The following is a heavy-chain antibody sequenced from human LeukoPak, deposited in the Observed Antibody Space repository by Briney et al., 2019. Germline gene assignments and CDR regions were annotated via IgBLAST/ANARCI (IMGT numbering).Heavy chain of an antibody. V-gene: IGHV3-21*01. Sequence: PGGSLRLSCAASGFTFSSYSMNWVRQAPGKGLEWVSSINSDSRLMYYAESVKGRFTISRDNARNLLYLQLNSLRAEDTAVYFCVRDLFHDYSLDYWGQGTLVTASS. CDR1: GFTFSSYS. J-gene: IGHJ4*02. CDR3: VRDLFHDYSLDY. CDR2: INSDSRLM. D-gene: IGHD3-16*01.